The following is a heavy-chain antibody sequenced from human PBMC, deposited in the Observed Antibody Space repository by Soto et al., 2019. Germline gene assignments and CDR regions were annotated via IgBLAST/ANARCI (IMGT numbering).Heavy chain of an antibody. CDR2: IYSGDST. CDR1: GFTVSSNY. Sequence: GSLRLSFAASGFTVSSNYMIWVLQAPGKGLEWVSIIYSGDSTYYADSVKGRFTISRDNSKNTLYLQMNSLRAEDTAVYYCARDRGTLWAFDIWGQGTMVTVSS. J-gene: IGHJ3*02. D-gene: IGHD3-10*01. V-gene: IGHV3-66*01. CDR3: ARDRGTLWAFDI.